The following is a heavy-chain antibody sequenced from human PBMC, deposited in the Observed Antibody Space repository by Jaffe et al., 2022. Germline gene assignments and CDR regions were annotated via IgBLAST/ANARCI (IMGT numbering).Heavy chain of an antibody. J-gene: IGHJ5*02. D-gene: IGHD6-13*01. CDR3: AKDLEGVGYSTSWYELGH. CDR2: IGGSGQYT. Sequence: EVQLLESGGGLVQPGGSLRLSCAASGFTFNNYAMSWVRQASGKGLEWVSVIGGSGQYTHYADSVKGRFTISRDNSRNTLYLQMNSLRAEDTAIYYCAKDLEGVGYSTSWYELGHWGQGTLVTVSS. CDR1: GFTFNNYA. V-gene: IGHV3-23*01.